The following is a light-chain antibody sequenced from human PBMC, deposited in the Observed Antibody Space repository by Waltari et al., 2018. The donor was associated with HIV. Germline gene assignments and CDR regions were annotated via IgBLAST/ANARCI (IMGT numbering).Light chain of an antibody. Sequence: QSVLTQPPSASGTPGQRVTISCSGSSSNIGNNTVNWYQQLPGTAPKLLIYSNQQRPSGVPDRFSGSKSGTSASLAISGLQSEDEADYYCAAWDDSLNGPWVFGGGTKLTVL. CDR2: SNQ. V-gene: IGLV1-44*01. CDR3: AAWDDSLNGPWV. J-gene: IGLJ3*02. CDR1: SSNIGNNT.